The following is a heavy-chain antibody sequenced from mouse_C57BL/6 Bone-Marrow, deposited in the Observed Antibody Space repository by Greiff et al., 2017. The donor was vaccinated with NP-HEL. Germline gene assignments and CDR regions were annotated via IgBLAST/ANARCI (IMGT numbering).Heavy chain of an antibody. CDR2: IHPNSGST. J-gene: IGHJ1*03. D-gene: IGHD1-1*01. Sequence: VQLQQPGAELVKPGASVKLSCKASGYTFTSYWMHWVKQRPGQGLEWIGMIHPNSGSTNYNEKFKSKATLTVDKSSSTAYMQLSSLTSEDSAVYYCAREAYYYGSSYWYFDVWGTGTTVTVSS. CDR1: GYTFTSYW. V-gene: IGHV1-64*01. CDR3: AREAYYYGSSYWYFDV.